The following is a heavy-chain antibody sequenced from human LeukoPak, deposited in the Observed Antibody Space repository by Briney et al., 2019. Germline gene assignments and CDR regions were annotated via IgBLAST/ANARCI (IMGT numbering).Heavy chain of an antibody. Sequence: SQTLSLTCAVSGGSISSGGYSWSWIGQPPGKGLEWIGYIYHSRSTYYNPSLNSRATISVDRSKNQFSLKLSSVTAADTAVYYCARGGWLQFTYYFDYWGQGTLVTVSS. CDR3: ARGGWLQFTYYFDY. V-gene: IGHV4-30-2*01. D-gene: IGHD5-24*01. CDR2: IYHSRST. J-gene: IGHJ4*02. CDR1: GGSISSGGYS.